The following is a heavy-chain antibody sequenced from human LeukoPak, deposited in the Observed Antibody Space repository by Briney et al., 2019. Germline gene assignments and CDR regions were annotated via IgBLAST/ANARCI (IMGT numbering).Heavy chain of an antibody. D-gene: IGHD6-19*01. CDR3: AKGRIAVAGPPDY. CDR1: GFTFDDYA. J-gene: IGHJ4*02. V-gene: IGHV3-9*03. Sequence: PGGSLRLSCAASGFTFDDYAMHWVRQAPGKGLEWVSGISWNSGSIGYADSVKGRFTISRDNAKNSLYLQMNSLRAEDMALYYCAKGRIAVAGPPDYWGQGTLVTVSS. CDR2: ISWNSGSI.